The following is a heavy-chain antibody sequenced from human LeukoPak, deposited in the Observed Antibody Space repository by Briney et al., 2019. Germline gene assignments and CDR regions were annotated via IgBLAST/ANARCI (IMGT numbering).Heavy chain of an antibody. J-gene: IGHJ4*02. CDR1: GGTFSSYA. Sequence: ASVKVSCKASGGTFSSYAISWVRQAPGQGLEWMGRIIPIFDIANYAQKFQGRVTITADKSTSTAYMELSSLRSEDTAVYYCARSYSGYDFLGPYYFDYWGQGTLVTVSS. CDR2: IIPIFDIA. V-gene: IGHV1-69*04. CDR3: ARSYSGYDFLGPYYFDY. D-gene: IGHD5-12*01.